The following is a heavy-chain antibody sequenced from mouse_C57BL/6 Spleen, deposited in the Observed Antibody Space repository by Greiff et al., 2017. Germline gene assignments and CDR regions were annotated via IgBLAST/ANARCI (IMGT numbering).Heavy chain of an antibody. D-gene: IGHD2-2*01. J-gene: IGHJ2*01. Sequence: VQLQQSGAELVRPGASVTLSCKASGYTFTDSDMNWVKQTPVHGLEWIAAIDPEPGCTSYNQKLKGKAILSADNSSSTASMALRSLTSEDSAVYYCTRVVTTDYWGQGTTLTVSS. CDR3: TRVVTTDY. CDR2: IDPEPGCT. CDR1: GYTFTDSD. V-gene: IGHV1-15*01.